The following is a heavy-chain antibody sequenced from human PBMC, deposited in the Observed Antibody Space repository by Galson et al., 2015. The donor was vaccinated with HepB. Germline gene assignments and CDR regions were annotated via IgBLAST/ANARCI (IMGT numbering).Heavy chain of an antibody. V-gene: IGHV5-10-1*01. CDR3: ARPPKGSYGYGLPDY. J-gene: IGHJ4*02. Sequence: QSGAEVKKPGESLRISCKGSGYSFTSYWISWVRQMPGKGLEWMGRIDPSDSYTNYSPTFQGHVTISADKSISTAYLQWSSLKASDTAMYYCARPPKGSYGYGLPDYWGQGTLVTVSS. CDR1: GYSFTSYW. CDR2: IDPSDSYT. D-gene: IGHD5-18*01.